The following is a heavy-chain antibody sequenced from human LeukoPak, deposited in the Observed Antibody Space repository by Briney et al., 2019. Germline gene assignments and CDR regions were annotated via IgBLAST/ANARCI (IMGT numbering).Heavy chain of an antibody. V-gene: IGHV3-48*01. CDR3: ARDDKAVAGKFDY. D-gene: IGHD6-19*01. J-gene: IGHJ4*02. Sequence: GGSLRLSCAASGFTFSSYSMNWVRQAPGKGLEWVSYISSSSSTIYYADSVKGRFTISRDNAKNSLYLRMNSLRAEDTAVYYCARDDKAVAGKFDYWGQGTLVTVSS. CDR2: ISSSSSTI. CDR1: GFTFSSYS.